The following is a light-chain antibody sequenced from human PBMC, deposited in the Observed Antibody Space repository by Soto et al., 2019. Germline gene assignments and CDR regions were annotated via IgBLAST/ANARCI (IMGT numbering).Light chain of an antibody. V-gene: IGKV1-6*01. Sequence: IQMTQSPSSLSASVGDRVTITCRASQGISDDVGWYQQTPGKAPKLLISGASRLQSGVPSRFSGSGSGAQFTLTITSLRPEDSAIYYCLQNHNYPRTFGQGTKVAIK. CDR3: LQNHNYPRT. J-gene: IGKJ1*01. CDR2: GAS. CDR1: QGISDD.